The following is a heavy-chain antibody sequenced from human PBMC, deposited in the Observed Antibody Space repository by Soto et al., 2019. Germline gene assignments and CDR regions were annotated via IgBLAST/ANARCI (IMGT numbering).Heavy chain of an antibody. J-gene: IGHJ5*01. CDR2: ISTTSFTI. CDR1: GFRFSTYN. Sequence: PGGSLRLSCAASGFRFSTYNMDWVRQAPGKGPEWIAHISTTSFTIYYADSVKGRFTISRDNDRNSLYLEMNSLRDEDTAVYYCVRDRCYDGTCYSASDSWGQGTLVTVSS. D-gene: IGHD2-15*01. V-gene: IGHV3-48*02. CDR3: VRDRCYDGTCYSASDS.